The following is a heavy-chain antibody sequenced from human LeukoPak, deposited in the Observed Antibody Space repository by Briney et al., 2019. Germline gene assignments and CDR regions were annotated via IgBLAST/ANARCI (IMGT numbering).Heavy chain of an antibody. CDR1: GGSFSGYY. Sequence: SETLSLTCAVYGGSFSGYYWSWVRQPPGKGLEWIGEINHSGSTNYNPSLKSRVAISVDTSKNQFSLKLSSVTAADTAVYYCGGSRVAAAGTVYWGQGTLVTVSS. CDR2: INHSGST. V-gene: IGHV4-34*01. J-gene: IGHJ4*02. D-gene: IGHD6-13*01. CDR3: GGSRVAAAGTVY.